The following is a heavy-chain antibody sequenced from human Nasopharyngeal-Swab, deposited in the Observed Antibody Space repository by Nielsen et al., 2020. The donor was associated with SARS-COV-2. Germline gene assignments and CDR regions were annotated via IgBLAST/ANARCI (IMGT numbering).Heavy chain of an antibody. CDR1: GYTFTSYY. D-gene: IGHD5-18*01. CDR2: INPSGGST. Sequence: ASVKVSCKASGYTFTSYYMHWVRQAPGQGLEWMGIINPSGGSTSYAQKFQGRVTMTRDTSTSTVYMELSRLRSDDTAVYYCARGSYSGELWLPMDYWGQGTLVTVSS. CDR3: ARGSYSGELWLPMDY. V-gene: IGHV1-46*01. J-gene: IGHJ4*02.